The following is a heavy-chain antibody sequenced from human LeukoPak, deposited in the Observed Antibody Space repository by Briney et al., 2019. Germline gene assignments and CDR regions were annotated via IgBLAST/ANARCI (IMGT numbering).Heavy chain of an antibody. V-gene: IGHV3-30*14. CDR3: ARVKAGYYYYMDV. D-gene: IGHD3-10*01. CDR1: GFTFSDYY. Sequence: GGSLRLSCAASGFTFSDYYMSWIRQAPGKGLEWVAVISYDGSEQFFADSVKGRFTISRDNSKNTLYLQMNSLRAEDTAVYYCARVKAGYYYYMDVWGKGATVTVSS. J-gene: IGHJ6*03. CDR2: ISYDGSEQ.